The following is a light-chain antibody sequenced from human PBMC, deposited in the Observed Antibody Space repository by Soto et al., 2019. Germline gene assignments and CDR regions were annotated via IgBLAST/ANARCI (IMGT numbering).Light chain of an antibody. V-gene: IGKV1-39*01. CDR1: QSISSY. CDR3: QQSHSIPYT. CDR2: GAS. Sequence: DIQMTQSPSSLSASVGDRVTITCRASQSISSYLNWYQQKPGKAPKLLIYGASSLESGVPSRFSGSGSGTEFTLTISSLQPEDFATYYCQQSHSIPYTFGQGTKLEI. J-gene: IGKJ2*01.